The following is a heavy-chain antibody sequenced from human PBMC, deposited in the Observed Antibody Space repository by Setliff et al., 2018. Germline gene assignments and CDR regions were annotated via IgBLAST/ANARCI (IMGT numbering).Heavy chain of an antibody. J-gene: IGHJ4*02. CDR1: GYSISSGYI. V-gene: IGHV4-38-2*02. D-gene: IGHD2-21*02. CDR2: LGHTGSI. Sequence: SETLSLTCTVSGYSISSGYIWGWIRQPPGKGLEWVGNLGHTGSINYNPSLKSRLTISRDTSKNQVSLKLNSVTATDTAVYYCARDLGHGGDSDYWGQGIQVTVSS. CDR3: ARDLGHGGDSDY.